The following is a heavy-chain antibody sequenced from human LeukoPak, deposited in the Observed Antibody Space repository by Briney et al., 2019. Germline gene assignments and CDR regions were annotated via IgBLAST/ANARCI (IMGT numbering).Heavy chain of an antibody. J-gene: IGHJ4*02. V-gene: IGHV3-21*06. CDR2: IGNSVNYI. Sequence: GGSLRLSCTASGFLFSSHSMNWVRQAPGEGLQWVSSIGNSVNYIYYADSVKGRFTISRDDAKNSLYLQMDSLRAEETALYYCARVPSGTYPSFYFDHWGQGSLVTVSS. D-gene: IGHD1-26*01. CDR1: GFLFSSHS. CDR3: ARVPSGTYPSFYFDH.